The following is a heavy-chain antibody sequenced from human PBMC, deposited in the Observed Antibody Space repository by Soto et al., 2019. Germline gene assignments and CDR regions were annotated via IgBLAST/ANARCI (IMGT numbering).Heavy chain of an antibody. J-gene: IGHJ3*02. CDR3: ARGGGYDILTGYYLAGPLEI. D-gene: IGHD3-9*01. Sequence: ASVKVSCEASGYTFTSYGISWVRQAPGQGLEWMGWISAYNGNTNYAQKFQGRVTITADESTSTAYMELSSLRSEDTAVYYCARGGGYDILTGYYLAGPLEIWGQGTMVTVSS. CDR2: ISAYNGNT. V-gene: IGHV1-18*01. CDR1: GYTFTSYG.